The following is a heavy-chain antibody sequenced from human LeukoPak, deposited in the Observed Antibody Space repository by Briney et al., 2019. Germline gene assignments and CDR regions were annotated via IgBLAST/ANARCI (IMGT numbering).Heavy chain of an antibody. CDR3: AKDPGYYDSSGYIFDY. D-gene: IGHD3-22*01. Sequence: GGSLRLSCAASGFTFSTYAIHWVRQTPGKGLQWVAVISYDGTNKYYADSVKGRFTISRDNSKNTLYLQMNSLSAEGTAVYYCAKDPGYYDSSGYIFDYWGQGTLVTVSS. CDR1: GFTFSTYA. V-gene: IGHV3-30*18. CDR2: ISYDGTNK. J-gene: IGHJ4*02.